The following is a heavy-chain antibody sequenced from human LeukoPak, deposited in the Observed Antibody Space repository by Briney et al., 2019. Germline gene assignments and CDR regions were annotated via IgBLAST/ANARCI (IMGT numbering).Heavy chain of an antibody. CDR3: ARDGVRAYCGGDCMDV. Sequence: GGSLRLSCAASGFTFSNYAMSWVRQAPGKGLEWVSFIYSDNTHYSDSVKGRFTISSDNSRNTLYLQMNSLRAEDTAVYYCARDGVRAYCGGDCMDVWGKGTTVTISS. D-gene: IGHD2-21*01. J-gene: IGHJ6*03. V-gene: IGHV3-66*01. CDR1: GFTFSNYA. CDR2: IYSDNT.